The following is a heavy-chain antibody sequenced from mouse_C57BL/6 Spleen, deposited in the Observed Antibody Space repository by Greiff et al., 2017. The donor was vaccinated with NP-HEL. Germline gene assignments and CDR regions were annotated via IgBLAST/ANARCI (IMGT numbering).Heavy chain of an antibody. Sequence: EVKLQESGGGLVQPGGSLKLSCAASGFTFSDYGMAWVRQAPRKGPEWVAFISNLAYSIYYADTVTGRFTISRENAKNTLYLEMSSLRSEDTAMYYCARGGYGSYWYFGVWGTGTTVTVS. D-gene: IGHD1-1*02. CDR1: GFTFSDYG. V-gene: IGHV5-15*01. CDR2: ISNLAYSI. CDR3: ARGGYGSYWYFGV. J-gene: IGHJ1*03.